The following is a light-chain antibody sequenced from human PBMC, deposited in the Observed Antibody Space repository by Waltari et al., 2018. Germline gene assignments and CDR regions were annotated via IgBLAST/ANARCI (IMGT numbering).Light chain of an antibody. CDR1: QSVTTN. V-gene: IGKV3-15*01. Sequence: EIVMTQSPDTLSVSPRERATLSCRASQSVTTNLAWYQQKPGQAPRLLLYGASTRATGIPARFSGSGSGTDFTLTISSLQSEDFAVYYCQQYFDWPMYTFAQGTKLEIK. J-gene: IGKJ2*01. CDR3: QQYFDWPMYT. CDR2: GAS.